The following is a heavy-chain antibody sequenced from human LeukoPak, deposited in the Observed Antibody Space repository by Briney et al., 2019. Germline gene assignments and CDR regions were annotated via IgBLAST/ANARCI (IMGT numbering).Heavy chain of an antibody. CDR3: AKYLDTSGPRFDY. Sequence: GGSLRLSCSASGFTFSSYAMSWVRQVPGKGLEWVSAINIGGGYTYYADSVKGRFTISRDNSKNTLYLQMSSLRAEDTAVYYCAKYLDTSGPRFDYWGQGTLVTVSS. D-gene: IGHD3-22*01. V-gene: IGHV3-23*01. J-gene: IGHJ4*02. CDR1: GFTFSSYA. CDR2: INIGGGYT.